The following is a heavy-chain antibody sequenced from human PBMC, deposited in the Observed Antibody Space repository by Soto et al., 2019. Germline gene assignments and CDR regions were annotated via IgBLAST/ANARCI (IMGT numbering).Heavy chain of an antibody. CDR1: GFTFSSYG. V-gene: IGHV3-30*18. Sequence: GGSLRLSCAASGFTFSSYGMHWVRQAPGKGLEWVAVISYDGSNKYYADSVKGRFTISRDNSKNTLYLQMNSLRAEGTAVYYCAKVPSSYYDSSGSPAYWGQGTLVTVSS. CDR2: ISYDGSNK. CDR3: AKVPSSYYDSSGSPAY. D-gene: IGHD3-22*01. J-gene: IGHJ4*02.